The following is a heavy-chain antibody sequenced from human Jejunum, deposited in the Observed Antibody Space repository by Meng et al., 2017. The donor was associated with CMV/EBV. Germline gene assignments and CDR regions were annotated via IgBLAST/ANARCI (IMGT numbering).Heavy chain of an antibody. CDR1: GYTFTDYS. Sequence: QVQLVQSGTEVKKPGASVKLSCKTSGYTFTDYSLNWVRQAPGQGLEWMGWFVNYVDTYPAPKFQGRVTMTTDTHTNTAFMELRSLTSDDTAVYYCASGTPGRSYCDYWGQGTLVTVSS. J-gene: IGHJ4*02. CDR3: ASGTPGRSYCDY. D-gene: IGHD2-15*01. V-gene: IGHV1-18*01. CDR2: FVNYVDT.